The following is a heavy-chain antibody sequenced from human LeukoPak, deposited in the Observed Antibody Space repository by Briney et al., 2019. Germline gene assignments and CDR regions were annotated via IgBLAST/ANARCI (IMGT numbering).Heavy chain of an antibody. Sequence: GSLRLSCAASGFTFSSVAMTWVRQAPGKGLEWVSTIRGNGDTAYNADSVRGRFAISRDDSKNALFLQMNSLRLEDTAIYYCAKGQELDDGVFDSWGQGTRVTVSS. CDR1: GFTFSSVA. D-gene: IGHD1-1*01. CDR3: AKGQELDDGVFDS. J-gene: IGHJ4*02. V-gene: IGHV3-23*01. CDR2: IRGNGDTA.